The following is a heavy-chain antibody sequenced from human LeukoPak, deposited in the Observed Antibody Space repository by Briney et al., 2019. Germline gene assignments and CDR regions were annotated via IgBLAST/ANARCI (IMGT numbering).Heavy chain of an antibody. CDR1: GYTFTSYG. J-gene: IGHJ3*02. CDR3: ARDLRRWIRDALDI. V-gene: IGHV1-18*01. Sequence: ASVKVSCKASGYTFTSYGISWVRQAPGQGLEWMGWISAYNGNTNYAQRLQGRVTMTTDTSTSTAYMELRSLRSDDTAVYYCARDLRRWIRDALDIWGQGTMVTVSS. CDR2: ISAYNGNT. D-gene: IGHD5-18*01.